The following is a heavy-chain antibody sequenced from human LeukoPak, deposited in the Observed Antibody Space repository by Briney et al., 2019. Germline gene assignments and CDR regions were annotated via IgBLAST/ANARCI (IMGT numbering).Heavy chain of an antibody. V-gene: IGHV1-69*08. CDR1: GGTLNSHI. J-gene: IGHJ5*02. CDR2: ITPIIDTA. CDR3: TRVNLRGSQYNWFDP. Sequence: GASVKASCKTSGGTLNSHIFSWVRQAPGQGLEWMGKITPIIDTAKYSQKFQGRVTITADKSTTTVYMELSSLKSGDTAVYYCTRVNLRGSQYNWFDPWGQGTLVTVSS. D-gene: IGHD1-26*01.